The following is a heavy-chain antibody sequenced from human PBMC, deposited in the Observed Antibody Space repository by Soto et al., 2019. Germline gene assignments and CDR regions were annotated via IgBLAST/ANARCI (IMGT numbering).Heavy chain of an antibody. D-gene: IGHD6-19*01. J-gene: IGHJ6*03. CDR3: ARALSGWTRPYYYYYMDV. Sequence: SETLSLTCTVSGGSISSYYWSWIRQPPGKGLEWIGYIYYSGSTNYNPSLKSRVTISVDTSKNQFSLKLSSVTAADTAVYYCARALSGWTRPYYYYYMDVWGKGTTVTVSS. CDR1: GGSISSYY. CDR2: IYYSGST. V-gene: IGHV4-59*01.